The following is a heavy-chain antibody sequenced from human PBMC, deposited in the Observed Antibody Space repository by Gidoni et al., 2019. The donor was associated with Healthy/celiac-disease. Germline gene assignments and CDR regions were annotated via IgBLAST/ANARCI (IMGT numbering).Heavy chain of an antibody. D-gene: IGHD5-12*01. CDR1: EFTVSCSS. CDR3: AKDLQVGDGYNCYYYYGMDV. J-gene: IGHJ6*02. Sequence: EVQLLESGGGLVQPGGSMRLYCAASEFTVSCSSMTWVRQAPGKGLEWFSAISGSGGSTYYADAVKGRFTISRDNSKNTLYLQMNSLRAEDTAVYYCAKDLQVGDGYNCYYYYGMDVWGQGTTVTVSS. V-gene: IGHV3-23*01. CDR2: ISGSGGST.